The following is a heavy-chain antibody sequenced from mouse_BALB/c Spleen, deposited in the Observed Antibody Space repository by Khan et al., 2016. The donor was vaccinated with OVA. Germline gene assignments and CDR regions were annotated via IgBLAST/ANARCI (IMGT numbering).Heavy chain of an antibody. V-gene: IGHV14-3*02. CDR3: APAGTGDYFDY. J-gene: IGHJ2*01. CDR2: IDPAYDNS. D-gene: IGHD4-1*01. CDR1: GFYIKDTH. Sequence: EVQLQESGAELVKPGASVKLSCTASGFYIKDTHMHWVKQRPEQGQVWIGRIDPAYDNSKYDPRFKGKATIKADTSSNTAYLHLSSLTSEDTAVYYCAPAGTGDYFDYWGQGTTLTVSS.